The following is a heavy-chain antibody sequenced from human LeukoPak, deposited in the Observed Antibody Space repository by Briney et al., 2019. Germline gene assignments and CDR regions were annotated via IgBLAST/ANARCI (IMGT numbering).Heavy chain of an antibody. CDR1: GGSISGSDW. J-gene: IGHJ4*02. D-gene: IGHD2-2*01. Sequence: SGTLSLTCAVSGGSISGSDWWSWVRQPPGKGLEWIGEIYHSGSINYNPSLKSRVTISVDTSKNQFSLKLSSVTAADTAVYYCAREGGLYYFDYWGQGTLVTVSS. CDR3: AREGGLYYFDY. V-gene: IGHV4-4*02. CDR2: IYHSGSI.